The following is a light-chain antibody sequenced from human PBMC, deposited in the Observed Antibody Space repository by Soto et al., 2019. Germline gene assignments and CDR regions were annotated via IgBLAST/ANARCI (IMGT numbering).Light chain of an antibody. CDR1: QDISGW. CDR3: QHYSTRSGVT. CDR2: DAS. J-gene: IGKJ4*01. V-gene: IGKV1-5*01. Sequence: IQMTQSPSTLSASVGDRVIITCRASQDISGWLAWYQQKPGKAPKLLVFDASSLEDGVPSRFSGSGSGTEFTLTVSNLQSDDFATYYGQHYSTRSGVTFGGGTKVDVK.